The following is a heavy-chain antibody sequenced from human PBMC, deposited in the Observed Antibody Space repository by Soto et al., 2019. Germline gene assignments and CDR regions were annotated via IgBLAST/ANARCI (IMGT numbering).Heavy chain of an antibody. Sequence: GASVKVSCKASGYTFTSYAMHWVRQAPGQRLEWMGWINAGNGNTKYSQKFQGRVTITRDTSASTAYMELSSLRSEDTAVYYCARDGVAAAGNGMDVWGQGTTVTVSS. J-gene: IGHJ6*02. D-gene: IGHD6-13*01. CDR3: ARDGVAAAGNGMDV. CDR2: INAGNGNT. CDR1: GYTFTSYA. V-gene: IGHV1-3*01.